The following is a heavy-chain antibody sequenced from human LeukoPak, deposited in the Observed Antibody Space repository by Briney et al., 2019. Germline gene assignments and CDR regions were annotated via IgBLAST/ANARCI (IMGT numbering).Heavy chain of an antibody. D-gene: IGHD3-22*01. CDR3: ARGTYYYDSSNREDWFDP. V-gene: IGHV4-59*01. J-gene: IGHJ5*02. CDR1: GGSISGYY. Sequence: SETLSLTCTVSGGSISGYYLSWIRQPPGKGLEWIGYIYYSGNTNYNPSLKSRVTISVDTSKNQFSLKLSSVTAADTAVYFCARGTYYYDSSNREDWFDPWGQGTLVTVS. CDR2: IYYSGNT.